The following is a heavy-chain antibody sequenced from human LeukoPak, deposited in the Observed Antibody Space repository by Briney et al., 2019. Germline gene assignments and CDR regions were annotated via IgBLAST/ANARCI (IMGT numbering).Heavy chain of an antibody. Sequence: ASVKVSCKASGYTFTSYYMHWVRQAPGQGLEWMGIINPSGGSTSYAQKFQGRVTMTRDTSTSTVYMELSSLRSEDTAVYYCPRGGPQWLVHYYFDYWGQGTLVTVSS. CDR2: INPSGGST. J-gene: IGHJ4*02. D-gene: IGHD6-19*01. CDR3: PRGGPQWLVHYYFDY. V-gene: IGHV1-46*01. CDR1: GYTFTSYY.